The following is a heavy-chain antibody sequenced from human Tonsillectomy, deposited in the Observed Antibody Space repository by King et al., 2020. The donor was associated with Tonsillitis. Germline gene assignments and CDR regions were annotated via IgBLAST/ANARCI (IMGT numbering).Heavy chain of an antibody. CDR1: GGSISSSSYY. V-gene: IGHV4-39*01. D-gene: IGHD7-27*01. J-gene: IGHJ4*02. CDR3: ASPTGETRIFGY. CDR2: IYYSGST. Sequence: LQLQESGPGLVKPSETLSLTCTVSGGSISSSSYYWGWIRQPPGKGLEWIGGIYYSGSTYYNPSLKSRVTISVDTSKNQFSLKLSSVTAADTAVYYCASPTGETRIFGYWGQGTLVTVSS.